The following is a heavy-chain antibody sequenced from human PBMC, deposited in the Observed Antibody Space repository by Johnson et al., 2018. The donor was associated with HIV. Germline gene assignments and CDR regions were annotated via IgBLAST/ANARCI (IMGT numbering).Heavy chain of an antibody. J-gene: IGHJ3*02. D-gene: IGHD3-10*01. Sequence: VQLVESGGNLVKPGGSLRLSCAASGFTFSDYYMSWIRQAPGKGLEWVANIKQDGSEKYYVDSVKGRFTISRDNAKNSLYLQMNSLRAEDTAVYYCAREYYGSGSDAFDIWGQGTMVTVSS. CDR3: AREYYGSGSDAFDI. CDR1: GFTFSDYY. CDR2: IKQDGSEK. V-gene: IGHV3-7*01.